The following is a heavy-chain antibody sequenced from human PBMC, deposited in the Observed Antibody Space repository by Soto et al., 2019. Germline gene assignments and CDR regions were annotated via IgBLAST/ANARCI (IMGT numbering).Heavy chain of an antibody. Sequence: QLQLQESGPGLVKPSETLSLTCTVSGGSISSSSYYWGWIRQPPGKGLEWIGSIYYSGSTYYNPSLKSRVTISVDTSKNQFSLKLSSVTAADTAVYYCARHSGAAGYSSSRDNNWFDPWGQGTLVTVSS. D-gene: IGHD6-13*01. CDR1: GGSISSSSYY. CDR3: ARHSGAAGYSSSRDNNWFDP. CDR2: IYYSGST. J-gene: IGHJ5*02. V-gene: IGHV4-39*01.